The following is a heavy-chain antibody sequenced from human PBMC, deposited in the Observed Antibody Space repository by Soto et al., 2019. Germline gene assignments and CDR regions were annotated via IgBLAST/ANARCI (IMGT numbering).Heavy chain of an antibody. V-gene: IGHV3-33*01. CDR1: ALSFSYDV. D-gene: IGHD6-19*01. CDR2: IWHDGSNI. J-gene: IGHJ4*01. CDR3: ARDTRIALADEGAFDS. Sequence: QVQLVESGGGVVQPGRSLRLSCVASALSFSYDVMHWVRQAPGKGLEWVAVIWHDGSNIYYADSVNGRFTISRDNSKNTLYLQMNSLRDEDTAVYFCARDTRIALADEGAFDSWGHGTLVTVSS.